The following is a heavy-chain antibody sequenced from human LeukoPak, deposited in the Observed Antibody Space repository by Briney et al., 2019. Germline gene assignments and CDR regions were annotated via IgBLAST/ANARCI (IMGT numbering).Heavy chain of an antibody. V-gene: IGHV4-30-4*01. Sequence: SETLSLTCTVSGGSISSGDYCWSWIRQPPGQGLEWIGYIYYSGSTYYNPSLKSRVTISVDTSKNQFSLKLSSVTAADTAVYYCARVITAIDYWGQGTLVTVSS. CDR3: ARVITAIDY. CDR2: IYYSGST. J-gene: IGHJ4*02. CDR1: GGSISSGDYC. D-gene: IGHD5-18*01.